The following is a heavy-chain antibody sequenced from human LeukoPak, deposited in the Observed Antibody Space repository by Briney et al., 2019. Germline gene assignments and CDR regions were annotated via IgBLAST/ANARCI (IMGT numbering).Heavy chain of an antibody. J-gene: IGHJ3*02. CDR1: GFTFSSYS. V-gene: IGHV3-21*01. CDR3: AREVEHAFDI. CDR2: ISSSSSYI. Sequence: GGSLGLSCAASGFTFSSYSMNWVRQAPGKGLEWVSSISSSSSYIYYVDSVKGRFTISRDNAKNSLYLQMNSLRAEDTAVYYCAREVEHAFDIWGQGTMVTVSS. D-gene: IGHD1-1*01.